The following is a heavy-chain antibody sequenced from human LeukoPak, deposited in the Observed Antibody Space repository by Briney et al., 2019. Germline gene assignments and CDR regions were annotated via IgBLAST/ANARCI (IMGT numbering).Heavy chain of an antibody. J-gene: IGHJ6*04. D-gene: IGHD3-16*02. Sequence: GGSLRLSCAASGFTFSSYAMSWVRQAPGKGLEWVSAISGSGGSTYYADSVKGRFTISRDNSKNTLYLQMNSLRAEDTAVCYCAKDLGLGDYVWGSYRTPYYYGMDVWGKGTTVTVSS. CDR3: AKDLGLGDYVWGSYRTPYYYGMDV. V-gene: IGHV3-23*01. CDR2: ISGSGGST. CDR1: GFTFSSYA.